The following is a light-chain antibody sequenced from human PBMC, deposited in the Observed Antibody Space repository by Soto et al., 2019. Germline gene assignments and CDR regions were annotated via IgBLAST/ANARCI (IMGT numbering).Light chain of an antibody. Sequence: DIQMTQSPSTLSASVGDRVTITCRASQTVENYLAWYQQKPGKAPKLLIYKASGLESGVPSRFGGSGYGTEFPLTISSLEPEDFAVYYCQQRSNWPPEVTFGPVTKVDIK. CDR2: KAS. J-gene: IGKJ3*01. CDR3: QQRSNWPPEVT. CDR1: QTVENY. V-gene: IGKV1-5*03.